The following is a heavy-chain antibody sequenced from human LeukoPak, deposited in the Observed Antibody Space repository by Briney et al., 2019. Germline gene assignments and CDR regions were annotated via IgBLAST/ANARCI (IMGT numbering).Heavy chain of an antibody. CDR1: GGSISSSSFY. V-gene: IGHV4-61*02. CDR2: IYRLDDT. J-gene: IGHJ4*02. CDR3: ASSLLAMAFNN. Sequence: SRTLSLTCSVSGGSISSSSFYWSWIRQPAGKGLEWIGRIYRLDDTDYNPSLRSRVSMSVDTSANQFSLKLHSVTDADTAVYFCASSLLAMAFNNWGQGMHVSVSS. D-gene: IGHD2-15*01.